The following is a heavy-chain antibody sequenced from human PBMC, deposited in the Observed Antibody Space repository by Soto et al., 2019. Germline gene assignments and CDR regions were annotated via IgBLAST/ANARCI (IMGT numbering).Heavy chain of an antibody. Sequence: GGSLRLSCAASGFTFSNAWMNWVRQAPGKGLEWVGRIKSKTDGGTTDYAAPVKGRFTISRDDSKNTLYLQMNSLKTEDTAVYYCPTHVPYSSGYNLDCGGEGGLVTVSS. CDR2: IKSKTDGGTT. CDR3: PTHVPYSSGYNLDC. V-gene: IGHV3-15*07. CDR1: GFTFSNAW. D-gene: IGHD6-19*01. J-gene: IGHJ4*02.